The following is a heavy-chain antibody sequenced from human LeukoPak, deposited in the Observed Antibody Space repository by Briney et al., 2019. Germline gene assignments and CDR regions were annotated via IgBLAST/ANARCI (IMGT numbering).Heavy chain of an antibody. CDR2: IIPIFGTA. CDR3: ARHYDILTGPLRY. J-gene: IGHJ4*02. D-gene: IGHD3-9*01. V-gene: IGHV1-69*13. Sequence: GASVKVSCKASGGTFSSYAISWVRQAPRQGLEWMGGIIPIFGTANYAQKFQGRVTITADESTSTAYMELSSLRSEDTAVYYCARHYDILTGPLRYWGQGTLVTVSS. CDR1: GGTFSSYA.